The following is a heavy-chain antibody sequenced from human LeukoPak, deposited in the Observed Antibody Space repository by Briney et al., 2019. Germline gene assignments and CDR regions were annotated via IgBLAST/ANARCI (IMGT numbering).Heavy chain of an antibody. V-gene: IGHV4-39*01. CDR1: GGSISSRSYY. CDR3: ARMGPRIAVAVPFDY. CDR2: IYYSGST. Sequence: SETLSLTCTVSGGSISSRSYYWGWIRQPPGKGLEWIGSIYYSGSTYYNPSLKSRVTISVDTSKNQFSLKLSSVTAADTAVYYCARMGPRIAVAVPFDYWGQGTLVTVSS. J-gene: IGHJ4*02. D-gene: IGHD6-19*01.